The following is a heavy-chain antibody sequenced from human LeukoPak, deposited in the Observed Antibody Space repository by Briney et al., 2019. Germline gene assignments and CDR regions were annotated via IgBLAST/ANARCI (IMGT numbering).Heavy chain of an antibody. J-gene: IGHJ5*02. CDR2: IYSGGST. D-gene: IGHD1-1*01. Sequence: PGGSLRLSCAASGFTVSSNYMSWVRQAPGKGLEWVSVIYSGGSTYYADSVKGRFTISRDNSKNTLYLQMNSLRAEDTAVYYCAREWTTQLAAASWFDPWGQGTLVTVSS. CDR3: AREWTTQLAAASWFDP. V-gene: IGHV3-66*01. CDR1: GFTVSSNY.